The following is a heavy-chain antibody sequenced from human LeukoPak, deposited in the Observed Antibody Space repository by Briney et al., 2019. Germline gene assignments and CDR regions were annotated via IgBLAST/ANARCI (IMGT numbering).Heavy chain of an antibody. CDR2: ISGSGGST. V-gene: IGHV3-23*01. CDR1: GFTFSSYA. D-gene: IGHD1-26*01. Sequence: GGSLRLSCAASGFTFSSYAMSGVRQAPGKGLEWVSAISGSGGSTYYADSVKGRFTISRDNSKNTLYLQMNSLRAEDTAVYYCAKESGSYCLDTHAFDIWGQGTMVTVSS. J-gene: IGHJ3*02. CDR3: AKESGSYCLDTHAFDI.